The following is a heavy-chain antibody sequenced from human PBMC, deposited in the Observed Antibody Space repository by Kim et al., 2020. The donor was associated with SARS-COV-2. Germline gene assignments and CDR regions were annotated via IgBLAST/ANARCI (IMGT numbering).Heavy chain of an antibody. D-gene: IGHD6-19*01. Sequence: SVKVSCKASGCTFSSFAISWVRQAPGQGLEWMGGIIPILGKTNYAQKFQGRVTITADESTCTAYMELSSLRSEDTAVYYCARESLGEKQCVAWLPWFDPCGQGTLVTVSS. V-gene: IGHV1-69*13. CDR1: GCTFSSFA. CDR2: IIPILGKT. J-gene: IGHJ5*02. CDR3: ARESLGEKQCVAWLPWFDP.